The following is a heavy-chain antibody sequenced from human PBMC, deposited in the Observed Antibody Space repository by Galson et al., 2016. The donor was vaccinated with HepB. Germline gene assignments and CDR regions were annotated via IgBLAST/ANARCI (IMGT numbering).Heavy chain of an antibody. J-gene: IGHJ4*02. CDR1: GFIFGDFT. Sequence: SLRLSCAASGFIFGDFTMHWVRQVPEKGLEWVSLISWEGGSTYYADSEKGRFTISRDNSKSSLYLQMNSLKTEDTALYYCAKAFRLGELSLPPDSWGRGTLVTVSS. CDR3: AKAFRLGELSLPPDS. CDR2: ISWEGGST. V-gene: IGHV3-43*01. D-gene: IGHD3-16*02.